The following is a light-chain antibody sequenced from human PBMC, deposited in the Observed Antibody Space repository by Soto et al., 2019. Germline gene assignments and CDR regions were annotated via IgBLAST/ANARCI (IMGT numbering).Light chain of an antibody. Sequence: EIVLTQSPGTLSLPPGERATLSCRASQSVSSSYLAWYQQKPGQAPRLLMYGASSRATGIPDRFSGSGSGTDFTLTISRLEPEDFAAYYCQQYDSSPLTFGGGTKVEIK. CDR1: QSVSSSY. CDR2: GAS. V-gene: IGKV3-20*01. CDR3: QQYDSSPLT. J-gene: IGKJ4*01.